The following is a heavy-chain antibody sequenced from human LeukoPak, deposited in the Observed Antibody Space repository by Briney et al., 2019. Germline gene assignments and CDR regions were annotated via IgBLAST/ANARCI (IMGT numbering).Heavy chain of an antibody. CDR3: ARDGGNSAESFDI. V-gene: IGHV1-46*01. CDR1: GYTFASLY. Sequence: ASVKVSCKASGYTFASLYMHWVRQAPGQGLEWMGVINPSSGSTTYAQKFQGRLTMTRDTSTSTDYMELTSLRSEDTAVYYCARDGGNSAESFDIWGQGTTVTFSS. CDR2: INPSSGST. D-gene: IGHD4-23*01. J-gene: IGHJ3*02.